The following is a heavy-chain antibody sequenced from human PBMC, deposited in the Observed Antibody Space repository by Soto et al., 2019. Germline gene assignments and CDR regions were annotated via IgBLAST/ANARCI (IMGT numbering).Heavy chain of an antibody. CDR3: ARVSRSSRWYNYYYYGMDV. Sequence: SVKVSCKASGGTFSSYAISWVRQAPGQGLEWMGGIIPIFGTANYAQKFQGRVTITADESTSTAYMELSSLRSEDTAVYYCARVSRSSRWYNYYYYGMDVWGQGTTVNVS. CDR2: IIPIFGTA. J-gene: IGHJ6*02. V-gene: IGHV1-69*13. D-gene: IGHD6-13*01. CDR1: GGTFSSYA.